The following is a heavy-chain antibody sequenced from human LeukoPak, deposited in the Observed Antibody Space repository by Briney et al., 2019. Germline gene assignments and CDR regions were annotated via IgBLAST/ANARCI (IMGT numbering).Heavy chain of an antibody. CDR3: ARDTNVDIVATIGYTSY. V-gene: IGHV3-74*01. Sequence: GGSLRLSCAASGFTFSSYWMHWVRQAPGKGLVWVSRINSDGSSTSYADSVKGRFTISRDNAKNSLYLQMNSLRAEDTAVYYCARDTNVDIVATIGYTSYWGQGTLVTVSS. J-gene: IGHJ4*02. CDR2: INSDGSST. D-gene: IGHD5-12*01. CDR1: GFTFSSYW.